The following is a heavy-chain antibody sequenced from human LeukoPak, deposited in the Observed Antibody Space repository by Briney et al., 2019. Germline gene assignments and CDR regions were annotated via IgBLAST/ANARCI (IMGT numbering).Heavy chain of an antibody. CDR1: GGSISSYY. J-gene: IGHJ3*02. CDR2: IYYSGST. Sequence: SETLSLTCTVSGGSISSYYWSWIRQPPGKGLEWIGYIYYSGSTNYNPSLKSRVTISVDTSNTQFSLKLSSVTAADTAVYYCASPLHGAFDIWGQGTIVTVSS. V-gene: IGHV4-59*01. CDR3: ASPLHGAFDI.